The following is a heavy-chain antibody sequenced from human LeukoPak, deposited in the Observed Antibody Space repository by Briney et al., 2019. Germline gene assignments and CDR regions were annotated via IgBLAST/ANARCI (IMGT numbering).Heavy chain of an antibody. J-gene: IGHJ4*02. CDR1: GFTFSDYY. Sequence: GGYLRLSCAASGFTFSDYYMSWIRQAPGKGLEWVSYISSSGSTIYYADSVKGRFTISRDNAKNSLYLQMNSLRAEDTAVYYCARARRSYYYFDYWGQGTLVTVSS. CDR2: ISSSGSTI. V-gene: IGHV3-11*01. D-gene: IGHD1-26*01. CDR3: ARARRSYYYFDY.